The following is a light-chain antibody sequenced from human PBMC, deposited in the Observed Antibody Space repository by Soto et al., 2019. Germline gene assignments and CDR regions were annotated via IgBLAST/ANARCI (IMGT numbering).Light chain of an antibody. V-gene: IGKV3-15*01. Sequence: DIGMTQSLATLSVTQGERVTFSCRASQGVSRKLAWYQHKPGQAPRLLIFDASTRATGIPARFSGSGSGTDFTLTISRLEPEDFAVYYCQQYGSSFGQGTRLEV. CDR1: QGVSRK. J-gene: IGKJ5*01. CDR3: QQYGSS. CDR2: DAS.